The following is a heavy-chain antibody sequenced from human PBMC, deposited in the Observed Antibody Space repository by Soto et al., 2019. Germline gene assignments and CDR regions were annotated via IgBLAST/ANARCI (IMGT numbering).Heavy chain of an antibody. CDR1: GFTFSDYY. CDR3: ARSRKAGKNFDY. V-gene: IGHV3-11*05. J-gene: IGHJ4*02. Sequence: QVQLVESGGGLVKPGGSLRLSCAAYGFTFSDYYMSWIRQAPGKGLEWLSYISGSNTYTDYADSVKGRFTISRDNAKNSLYLQMNSLRADDTAVYYCARSRKAGKNFDYWGQGTLVTVSA. D-gene: IGHD6-13*01. CDR2: ISGSNTYT.